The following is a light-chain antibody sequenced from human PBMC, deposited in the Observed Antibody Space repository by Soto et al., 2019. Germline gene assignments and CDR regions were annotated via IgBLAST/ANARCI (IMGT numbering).Light chain of an antibody. J-gene: IGKJ2*01. CDR2: KAS. Sequence: DIQMTQSPSTLSASVGDRVTITCRASQSISSWLAWYQQKPGKAPKLLIYKASTLESAVPSRFSGSGSGTEFTLTISSLRPDDFATYYCQQYHSYPYTFGQGTKLEIK. CDR1: QSISSW. V-gene: IGKV1-5*03. CDR3: QQYHSYPYT.